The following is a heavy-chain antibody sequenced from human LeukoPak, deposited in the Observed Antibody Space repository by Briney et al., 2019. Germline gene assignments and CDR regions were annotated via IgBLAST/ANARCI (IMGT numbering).Heavy chain of an antibody. Sequence: ASVKVSCKASGYTFTGYYMHWVRQAPGQGLEWMGCINPNSGGTNYAQKFQGRVTMTRDTSISTAYMELSRLRSDDTAVYYCARDITGSWNWFDPWGQGTLVTVSS. V-gene: IGHV1-2*02. D-gene: IGHD6-13*01. CDR2: INPNSGGT. CDR1: GYTFTGYY. CDR3: ARDITGSWNWFDP. J-gene: IGHJ5*02.